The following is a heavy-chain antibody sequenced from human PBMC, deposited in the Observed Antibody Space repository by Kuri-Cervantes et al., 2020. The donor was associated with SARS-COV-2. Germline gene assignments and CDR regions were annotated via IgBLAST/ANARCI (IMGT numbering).Heavy chain of an antibody. CDR1: GFILSSYG. CDR3: AKDMVAGTRGYYYYGMDV. J-gene: IGHJ6*02. V-gene: IGHV3-NL1*01. Sequence: GGSLRLSCAASGFILSSYGMHWVRQAPGKGLEWVSGISWNSGSIGYADSVKGRFTISRDNSKNTLYLQMNSLRAEDTAVYYCAKDMVAGTRGYYYYGMDVWGQGTTVTVSS. CDR2: ISWNSGSI. D-gene: IGHD6-19*01.